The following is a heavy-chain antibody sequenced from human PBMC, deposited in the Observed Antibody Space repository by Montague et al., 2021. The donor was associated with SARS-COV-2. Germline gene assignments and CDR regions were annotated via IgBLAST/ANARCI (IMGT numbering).Heavy chain of an antibody. J-gene: IGHJ3*02. CDR1: GGSISSGSYY. V-gene: IGHV4-61*02. D-gene: IGHD1-14*01. CDR2: IYTSGST. CDR3: ARGSFGMGAFDI. Sequence: TLSLTCTVSGGSISSGSYYWSWIRQPAGKGLEWIGRIYTSGSTNYNPSLKSRVTMSLDTSKNQFSLKLRSVTAADTAVYYCARGSFGMGAFDIWGQGTMVTVSS.